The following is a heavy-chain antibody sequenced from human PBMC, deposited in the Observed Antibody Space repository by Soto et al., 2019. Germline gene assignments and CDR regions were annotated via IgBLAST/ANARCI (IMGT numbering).Heavy chain of an antibody. J-gene: IGHJ4*02. CDR1: GFTFSSYE. CDR2: ISSSGSTI. CDR3: ARKGYCSGGRCYYPHPFDY. Sequence: PGGSLRLSCAASGFTFSSYEMNWVRQAPGKGLEWVSYISSSGSTIYYADSVKGRFTISRDNAKNSLYLQMNSLRAEDTAVYYCARKGYCSGGRCYYPHPFDYWGQGPLVTVSS. V-gene: IGHV3-48*03. D-gene: IGHD2-15*01.